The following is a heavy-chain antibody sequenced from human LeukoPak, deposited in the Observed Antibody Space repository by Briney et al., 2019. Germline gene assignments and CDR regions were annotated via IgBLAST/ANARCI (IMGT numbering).Heavy chain of an antibody. D-gene: IGHD2-15*01. CDR3: ARDGMAANKYSPLDN. Sequence: SETLSLTCTVSGGSISGSNYYWGWIRQPPGKGLEWIGGIHYSGSTYYNPSLKSRVTILVDTPKNQFSLNLNSVTAADTAVYYCARDGMAANKYSPLDNWGQGTLVTVSS. J-gene: IGHJ4*02. V-gene: IGHV4-39*01. CDR1: GGSISGSNYY. CDR2: IHYSGST.